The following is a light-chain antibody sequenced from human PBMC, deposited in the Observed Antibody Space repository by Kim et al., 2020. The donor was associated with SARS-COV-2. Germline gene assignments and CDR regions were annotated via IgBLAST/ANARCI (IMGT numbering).Light chain of an antibody. CDR1: SSNIGSNY. J-gene: IGLJ3*02. CDR2: DNN. Sequence: GQKVTISCSGSSSNIGSNYVSWYQQLPGTAPKLLIYDNNKRPSGIPDRFSGSKSGTSATLGITGLQTGDEADYYCGTWDSSLTAAVFGGGTKLTVL. CDR3: GTWDSSLTAAV. V-gene: IGLV1-51*01.